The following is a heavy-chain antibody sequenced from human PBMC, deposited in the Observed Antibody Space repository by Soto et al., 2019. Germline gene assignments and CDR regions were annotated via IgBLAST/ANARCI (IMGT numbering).Heavy chain of an antibody. V-gene: IGHV4-59*08. CDR3: ARHYDILTGYYIPYYFDY. Sequence: QVQLQESGPGLVKPSETLSLTCTVSGGSISSYYWSWIRQPPGKGLEWIGYIYYSGSTNYNPSLTSRVTISVATSKNQFSLKLSSVTAADTAVYYCARHYDILTGYYIPYYFDYWGQGTLVTVSS. CDR2: IYYSGST. CDR1: GGSISSYY. D-gene: IGHD3-9*01. J-gene: IGHJ4*02.